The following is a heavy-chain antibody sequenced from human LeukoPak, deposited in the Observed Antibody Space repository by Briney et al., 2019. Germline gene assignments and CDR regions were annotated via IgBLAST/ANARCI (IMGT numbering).Heavy chain of an antibody. Sequence: PSETLSLTCTVSGGSISSNNDYWGWIRQPPGKGLEWIGSIYYSGTTYYNPSLRSRVIISVDTSKIQFSLKLSSVTAADTAVYYCAGYYDSSGLYPPFDYWGQGTLVTVSS. J-gene: IGHJ4*02. D-gene: IGHD3-22*01. CDR3: AGYYDSSGLYPPFDY. CDR1: GGSISSNNDY. CDR2: IYYSGTT. V-gene: IGHV4-39*01.